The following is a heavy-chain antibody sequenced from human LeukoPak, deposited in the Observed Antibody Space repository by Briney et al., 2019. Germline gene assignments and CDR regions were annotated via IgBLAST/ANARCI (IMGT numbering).Heavy chain of an antibody. D-gene: IGHD5-18*01. V-gene: IGHV1-18*01. CDR3: ARDMGGMGSYGYLDWFDP. Sequence: GASVKVSCKASGYTFTSYGISWVRQAPGQGLEWMGWISAYNGNTNYAQKLQGRVTMTRDMSTSTVYMELSSLRSDDTAVYYCARDMGGMGSYGYLDWFDPWGQGTLVTVSS. CDR2: ISAYNGNT. CDR1: GYTFTSYG. J-gene: IGHJ5*02.